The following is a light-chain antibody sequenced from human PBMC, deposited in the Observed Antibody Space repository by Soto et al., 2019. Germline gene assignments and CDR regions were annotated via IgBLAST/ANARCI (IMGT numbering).Light chain of an antibody. V-gene: IGKV4-1*01. CDR2: WAS. Sequence: DIVMTQSPDSLAVSLGERATINCKSSQSILYSSNNENYLAWYQQKPGQPPKLLIYWASTRESGVPDRFSGSGSGTDFTLTSSSLQAEDVAVYYCQQYYGIPLTFGGGTKVEIK. J-gene: IGKJ4*01. CDR1: QSILYSSNNENY. CDR3: QQYYGIPLT.